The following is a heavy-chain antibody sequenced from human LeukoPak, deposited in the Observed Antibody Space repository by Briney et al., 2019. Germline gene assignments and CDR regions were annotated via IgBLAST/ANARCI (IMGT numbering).Heavy chain of an antibody. J-gene: IGHJ3*02. D-gene: IGHD2-2*01. Sequence: GASLQICGEGAGSTCSNYWIGGGRRLPGKGLEGMGMIYPGDADTRDSPSFQGQVTISDNKSMSTACLQWRSLKASDTAMYYCARDRGYCSSASCYDVFDIWGQGTMVTVSS. CDR2: IYPGDADT. CDR3: ARDRGYCSSASCYDVFDI. CDR1: GSTCSNYW. V-gene: IGHV5-51*01.